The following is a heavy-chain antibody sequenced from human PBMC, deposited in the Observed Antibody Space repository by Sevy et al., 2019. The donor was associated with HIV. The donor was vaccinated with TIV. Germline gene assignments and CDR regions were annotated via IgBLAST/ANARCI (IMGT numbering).Heavy chain of an antibody. Sequence: GGSLRLSCAASAFNFSIYGMHWVRQAPDKGLEWVALIWHDGSNKYYADSVKGRFTISRDNSKSTLYLQMNSLRAEDTAVYYCARGRDYGNFDYWGQGTLVTVSS. J-gene: IGHJ4*02. CDR3: ARGRDYGNFDY. D-gene: IGHD4-17*01. CDR1: AFNFSIYG. CDR2: IWHDGSNK. V-gene: IGHV3-33*01.